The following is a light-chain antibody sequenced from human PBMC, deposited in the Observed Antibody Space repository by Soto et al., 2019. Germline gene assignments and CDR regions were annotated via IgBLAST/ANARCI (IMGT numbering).Light chain of an antibody. CDR2: GES. V-gene: IGKV3-20*01. CDR3: QQYGSSPPYT. Sequence: EIVLTQSPGTLSLSPGERATLSCRASQSVSSSYLAWYQQKPGQAPRLLIYGESSSSTGIPDRFSGSGSGTDFTLTISRLEPEDFAVYYCQQYGSSPPYTFGQGTKLEIK. CDR1: QSVSSSY. J-gene: IGKJ2*01.